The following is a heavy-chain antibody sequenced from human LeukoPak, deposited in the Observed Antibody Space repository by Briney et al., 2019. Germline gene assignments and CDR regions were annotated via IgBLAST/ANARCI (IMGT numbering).Heavy chain of an antibody. CDR3: AKGGIYDYVWGSYRYGY. V-gene: IGHV3-33*06. J-gene: IGHJ4*02. CDR1: GLTFSSYG. D-gene: IGHD3-16*02. CDR2: IWYDGSNK. Sequence: PGGSLRLSCAASGLTFSSYGMHWVRQAPGKGLEWVAVIWYDGSNKYYADSVKGRFTISRDNSKNTLYLQMNSLRAEDTAVYYCAKGGIYDYVWGSYRYGYWGQGTLVTVSS.